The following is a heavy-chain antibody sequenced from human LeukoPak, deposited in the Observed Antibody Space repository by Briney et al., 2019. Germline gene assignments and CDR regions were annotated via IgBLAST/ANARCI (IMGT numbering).Heavy chain of an antibody. D-gene: IGHD2-8*02. CDR1: GFTFSSYS. V-gene: IGHV3-21*01. CDR2: ISSSSSYI. J-gene: IGHJ3*02. Sequence: GGSLRLSCAASGFTFSSYSMNWVRRAPGKGLEWVSSISSSSSYIYYADSVKGRFTISRDNAKNSLYLQMNSLRAEDTAVYYRARDLGGVESEGGWAFDIWGQGTMVTVSS. CDR3: ARDLGGVESEGGWAFDI.